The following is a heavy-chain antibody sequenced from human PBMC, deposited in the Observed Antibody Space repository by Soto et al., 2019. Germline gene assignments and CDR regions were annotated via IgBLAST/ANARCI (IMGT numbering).Heavy chain of an antibody. CDR1: GFTFSSYG. CDR2: IWYDGSNK. D-gene: IGHD6-19*01. Sequence: GGSLRLSCAASGFTFSSYGMHWVRQAPGKGLEWVAVIWYDGSNKYYADSVKGRFTISRDNSKNTLYLQMNSLRAEDMAVYYCARGYSSGWYYFDYWGQGTLVTVSS. J-gene: IGHJ4*02. V-gene: IGHV3-33*01. CDR3: ARGYSSGWYYFDY.